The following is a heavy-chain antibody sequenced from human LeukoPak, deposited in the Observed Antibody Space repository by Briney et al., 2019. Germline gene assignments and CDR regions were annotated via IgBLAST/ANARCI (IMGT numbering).Heavy chain of an antibody. J-gene: IGHJ4*02. CDR3: ARGGPVVVTAVRFDY. CDR2: INPSGGST. Sequence: ASVKVSCKASGYTFTSYYMHWVRQAPGQGLEWMGIINPSGGSTSYAQKFQGRVTMTRDTSTSTVYTELSSLRSEDTAVYYCARGGPVVVTAVRFDYWGQGTLVTVSS. CDR1: GYTFTSYY. D-gene: IGHD2-21*02. V-gene: IGHV1-46*01.